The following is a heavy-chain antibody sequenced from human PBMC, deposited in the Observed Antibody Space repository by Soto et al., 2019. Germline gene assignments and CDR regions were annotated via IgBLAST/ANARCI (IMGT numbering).Heavy chain of an antibody. CDR2: IYYSGST. Sequence: SETLSLTCTVSGGPISSGGYYWSWIRQHPGKGLEWIGYIYYSGSTYYNPSLKSRVTISVDTSKNQFSLKLSSVTAADTAVYYCARGYFDWFNWFDPWGQGTLVTVSS. V-gene: IGHV4-31*03. CDR1: GGPISSGGYY. D-gene: IGHD3-9*01. J-gene: IGHJ5*02. CDR3: ARGYFDWFNWFDP.